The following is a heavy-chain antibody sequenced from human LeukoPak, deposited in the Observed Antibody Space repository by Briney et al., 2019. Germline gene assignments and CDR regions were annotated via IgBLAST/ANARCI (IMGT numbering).Heavy chain of an antibody. V-gene: IGHV6-1*01. J-gene: IGHJ6*03. Sequence: SQTLSLTCAISGDSVSINSAAWNWVRQSPSRGLEWLGRTYYRSKWYNDYAVSMKSRININPDTSKNQFSLQLNSVTPEDTAVYYCARAFDFWSGTYYYYYIDVWGKGTTVTVSS. D-gene: IGHD3-3*01. CDR1: GDSVSINSAA. CDR2: TYYRSKWYN. CDR3: ARAFDFWSGTYYYYYIDV.